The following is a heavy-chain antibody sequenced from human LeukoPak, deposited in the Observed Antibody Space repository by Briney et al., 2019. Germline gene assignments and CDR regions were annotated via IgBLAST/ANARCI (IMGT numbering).Heavy chain of an antibody. D-gene: IGHD1/OR15-1a*01. CDR1: GGSISSGGYS. J-gene: IGHJ6*02. V-gene: IGHV4-30-2*01. CDR2: IYHSGST. Sequence: PSETLSLTCAVSGGSISSGGYSWSWIRQPPGKGLEWIGYIYHSGSTYYNPSLKSRVTISVDKSKNQFSLKLSSVTAADTAVYYCARGTRRMDVWGQGTTVTVSS. CDR3: ARGTRRMDV.